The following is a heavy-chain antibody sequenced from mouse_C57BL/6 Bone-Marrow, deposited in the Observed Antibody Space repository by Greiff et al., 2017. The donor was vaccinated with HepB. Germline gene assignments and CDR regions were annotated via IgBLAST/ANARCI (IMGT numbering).Heavy chain of an antibody. V-gene: IGHV1-82*01. Sequence: VMLVESGPELVKPGASVKISCKASGYAFSSSWMNWVKQRPGKGLEWIGRIYPGDGDTNYNGKVKGKATLTADKSSSTAYMQLSSLTSEDSAVYFCARSYSPFDYWGQGTTLTVSS. CDR2: IYPGDGDT. D-gene: IGHD2-12*01. CDR1: GYAFSSSW. J-gene: IGHJ2*01. CDR3: ARSYSPFDY.